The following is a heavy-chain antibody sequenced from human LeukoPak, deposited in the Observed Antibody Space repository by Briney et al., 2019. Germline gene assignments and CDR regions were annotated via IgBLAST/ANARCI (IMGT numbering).Heavy chain of an antibody. Sequence: SETLSLTXTVSGGSISSAGYYWSWIRQPAGKGLEWVGRIYTTGSTNYNPSLKSRVTISVDTSKNQFSLKLNSVTAADTAVYYCARDRPLYCSGGTCRPFDYWGQGTLVTVSS. D-gene: IGHD2-15*01. CDR1: GGSISSAGYY. CDR3: ARDRPLYCSGGTCRPFDY. V-gene: IGHV4-61*02. J-gene: IGHJ4*02. CDR2: IYTTGST.